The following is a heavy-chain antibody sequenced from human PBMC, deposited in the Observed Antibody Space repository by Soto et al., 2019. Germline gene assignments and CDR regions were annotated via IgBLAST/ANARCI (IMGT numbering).Heavy chain of an antibody. CDR1: GGSFSGYY. CDR2: INHSGRS. Sequence: SETLSLTCAVYGGSFSGYYWTWIRQPPGKGREWIAEINHSGRSNSNPSLKSRVTVSVDTSKNQFSLKLSSVTAADTAVYYCARGISMTVEVQRDAPDKYFFDSWGQGTLVTVSS. V-gene: IGHV4-34*01. CDR3: ARGISMTVEVQRDAPDKYFFDS. D-gene: IGHD3-22*01. J-gene: IGHJ4*02.